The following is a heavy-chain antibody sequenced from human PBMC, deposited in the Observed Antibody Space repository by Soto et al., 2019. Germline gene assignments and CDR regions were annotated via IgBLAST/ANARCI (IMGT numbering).Heavy chain of an antibody. CDR3: ARDKEWLGRFDY. J-gene: IGHJ4*02. Sequence: QVQLVESGAGVVQPGRSLRLSCAASGFTFSNYAMHWVRQAPGKGLEWVAVISYDGSNKQYADSVKGRFTISRDNSRNTPYLQMNSLRAEDTAVYYCARDKEWLGRFDYWGQGTLVTVSS. V-gene: IGHV3-30*04. D-gene: IGHD6-19*01. CDR1: GFTFSNYA. CDR2: ISYDGSNK.